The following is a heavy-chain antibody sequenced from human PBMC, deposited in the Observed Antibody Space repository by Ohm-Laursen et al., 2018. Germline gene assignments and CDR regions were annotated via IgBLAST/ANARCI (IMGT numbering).Heavy chain of an antibody. J-gene: IGHJ4*02. V-gene: IGHV3-23*01. CDR1: GITFSSYA. Sequence: SLRLSCAASGITFSSYAMNWVRQAPGKGLEWVSGISGSGGSTDYADSVKGRFTISRDNSKNTLYLQMNILRAEDTAVYYCVKDAGGTYDYWGQGTLVTVSS. CDR2: ISGSGGST. CDR3: VKDAGGTYDY.